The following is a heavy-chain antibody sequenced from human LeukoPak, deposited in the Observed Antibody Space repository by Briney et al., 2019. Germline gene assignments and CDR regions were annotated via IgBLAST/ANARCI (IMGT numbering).Heavy chain of an antibody. CDR1: GFTFSNHA. D-gene: IGHD2-2*01. CDR2: IRASGAST. Sequence: GSLRLSCAASGFTFSNHAMSWVRQAPGKGLEWVSTIRASGASTYYADSVKGRFTISRDNSKNTLYLQLNSLSAEDTAVYYCATRGYCSSTSCNHFFDYWGQGNLVTVSS. V-gene: IGHV3-23*01. J-gene: IGHJ4*02. CDR3: ATRGYCSSTSCNHFFDY.